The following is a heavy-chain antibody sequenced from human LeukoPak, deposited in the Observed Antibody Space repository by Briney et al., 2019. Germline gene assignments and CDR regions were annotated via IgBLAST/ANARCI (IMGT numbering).Heavy chain of an antibody. CDR2: ISGSDGST. CDR3: AKVETSGGADCYALDY. Sequence: GGSLRLSCAASGFTFSSYAMTWVRQAPDKGLEWVSAISGSDGSTYYADSVKGRFTIPRDDFQNTLYLQMNSLSAEDTAVYYCAKVETSGGADCYALDYWGQGTLVTVSS. D-gene: IGHD2-21*02. CDR1: GFTFSSYA. J-gene: IGHJ4*02. V-gene: IGHV3-23*01.